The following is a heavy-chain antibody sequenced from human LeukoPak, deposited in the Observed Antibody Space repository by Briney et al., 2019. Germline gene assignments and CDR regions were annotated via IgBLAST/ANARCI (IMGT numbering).Heavy chain of an antibody. J-gene: IGHJ4*02. Sequence: GGSLRLSCAASGFTFSSYGMHWVRQAPGKGLEWVAFIRYDGSNKYCADSVKGRFTISRDNSKNTLYLQMNSLRAEDTAVYYCAKDPDPPGNYFDYWGQGTLVTVSS. CDR1: GFTFSSYG. D-gene: IGHD1-14*01. CDR3: AKDPDPPGNYFDY. V-gene: IGHV3-30*02. CDR2: IRYDGSNK.